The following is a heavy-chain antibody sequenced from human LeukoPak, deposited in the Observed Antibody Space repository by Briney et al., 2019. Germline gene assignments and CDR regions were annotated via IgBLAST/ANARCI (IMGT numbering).Heavy chain of an antibody. CDR3: AKDSSGWYGGFVDY. CDR2: MSGSGGGT. J-gene: IGHJ4*02. Sequence: GGSLRLSCAASGFTFSSYAMSWVRQAPEKGLEWVSNMSGSGGGTYYADSVKGRFTISRDNSKNTLYLQMNSLTAEDTAVYYCAKDSSGWYGGFVDYWGQGTLVTVSS. D-gene: IGHD6-19*01. V-gene: IGHV3-23*01. CDR1: GFTFSSYA.